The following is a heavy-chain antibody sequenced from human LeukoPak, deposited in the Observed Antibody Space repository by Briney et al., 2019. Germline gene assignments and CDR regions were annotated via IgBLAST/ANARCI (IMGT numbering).Heavy chain of an antibody. Sequence: SETLSLTCTVSGGSISSYYWSWIRQPPGKGLEWIGYTYYSGSTNYNPSLKSRVTISVDTSKNQFSLKLSSVTAADTAVYYCARTHGVGATHFQHWGQGTLVTVSS. J-gene: IGHJ1*01. D-gene: IGHD1-26*01. CDR3: ARTHGVGATHFQH. CDR2: TYYSGST. V-gene: IGHV4-59*01. CDR1: GGSISSYY.